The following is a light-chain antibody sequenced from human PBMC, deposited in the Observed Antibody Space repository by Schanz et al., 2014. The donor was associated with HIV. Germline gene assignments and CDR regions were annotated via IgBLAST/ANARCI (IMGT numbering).Light chain of an antibody. CDR2: EVS. CDR1: SSDVGSYNL. CDR3: SSYTSSSTLEGV. V-gene: IGLV2-14*02. Sequence: QSVLTQPASVSGSPGQSITISCTGTSSDVGSYNLVSWYQQHPGKAPKLMIYEVSKRPSGVSNRFSGSKSGNTASLTISGLQAEDEADYYCSSYTSSSTLEGVFGGGTKLTVL. J-gene: IGLJ3*02.